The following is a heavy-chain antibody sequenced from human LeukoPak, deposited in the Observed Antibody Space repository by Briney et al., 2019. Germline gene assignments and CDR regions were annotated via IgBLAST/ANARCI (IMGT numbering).Heavy chain of an antibody. V-gene: IGHV1-69*04. CDR2: IIPILGIA. CDR3: AREAPITIFGVVNWFDP. Sequence: GASVKVSCTASGGTFSSYAISWVRQAPGQGLEWMGRIIPILGIANYAQKFQGRVTITADKSTSTAYMELSSLRSEDTAVYYCAREAPITIFGVVNWFDPWGQGTLVTVSS. D-gene: IGHD3-3*01. J-gene: IGHJ5*02. CDR1: GGTFSSYA.